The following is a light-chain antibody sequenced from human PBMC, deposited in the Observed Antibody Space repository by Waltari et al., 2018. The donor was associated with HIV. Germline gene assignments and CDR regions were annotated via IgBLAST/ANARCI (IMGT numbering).Light chain of an antibody. J-gene: IGKJ4*01. Sequence: EIVMTQSPATLPVSPGERATLSCRASQSLSSNLAWYQHKPGQAPRLLIYAASTRATGIPVRFSGSGSGTEFTLTISSLQSEDFAVYYCQQYNNWPSLTFGGGTKVEIK. CDR3: QQYNNWPSLT. CDR2: AAS. V-gene: IGKV3-15*01. CDR1: QSLSSN.